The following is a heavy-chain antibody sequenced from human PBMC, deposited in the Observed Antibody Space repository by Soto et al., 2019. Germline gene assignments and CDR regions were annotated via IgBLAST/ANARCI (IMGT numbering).Heavy chain of an antibody. CDR2: INPTSGGT. J-gene: IGHJ4*02. Sequence: GASVKVSCKASGYTFTGNYLHWERQAPGQGLEWMALINPTSGGTDYAQKFQGRVTMTWDTSISTAYLELSRLTSDDTAIYYCARGYCSSIGCSHYFDYWGQGTLVTVSS. CDR1: GYTFTGNY. V-gene: IGHV1-2*02. D-gene: IGHD2-2*01. CDR3: ARGYCSSIGCSHYFDY.